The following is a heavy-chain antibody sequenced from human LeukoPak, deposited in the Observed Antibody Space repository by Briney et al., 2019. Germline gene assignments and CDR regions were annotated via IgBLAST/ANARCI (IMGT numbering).Heavy chain of an antibody. CDR1: GDSISSSKW. CDR2: IYYSGST. CDR3: AREEPIVVVINDAFDI. Sequence: PSETLSLTCAVSGDSISSSKWWSWVRQPPGKGLEWIGSIYYSGSTYYNPSLKSRVTISVDTSKNQFSLKLSSVTAADTAVYYCAREEPIVVVINDAFDIWGQGTMVTVSS. J-gene: IGHJ3*02. V-gene: IGHV4-4*02. D-gene: IGHD3-22*01.